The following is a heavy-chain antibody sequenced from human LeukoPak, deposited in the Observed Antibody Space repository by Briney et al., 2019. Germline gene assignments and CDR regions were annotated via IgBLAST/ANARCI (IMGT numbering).Heavy chain of an antibody. V-gene: IGHV3-7*03. D-gene: IGHD2-21*02. CDR1: GFTFSAYY. Sequence: PGGSLRLSCAASGFTFSAYYMSWVRQAPGRGLEWLATIWPDGSEKRYVDSLRGRVTISRDNVERSLYLQMNSLRAEDTAVYYCAKLKGQVTTWDSWGLGIRVTVSS. CDR3: AKLKGQVTTWDS. CDR2: IWPDGSEK. J-gene: IGHJ5*01.